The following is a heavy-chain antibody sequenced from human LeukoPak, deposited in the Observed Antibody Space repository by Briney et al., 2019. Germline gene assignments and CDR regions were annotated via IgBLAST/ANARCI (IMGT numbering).Heavy chain of an antibody. CDR1: GGSISSYY. V-gene: IGHV4-4*07. Sequence: SETLSLTCTVSGGSISSYYWSWIRQPAGKGLEWIERIYTSGSTNYNPSLKSRVTMSVDTSKNQFSLKLSSVTAADTAVYYCARDLPPASSGYYFDAFDIWRQRTMVTVSS. D-gene: IGHD3-22*01. CDR3: ARDLPPASSGYYFDAFDI. J-gene: IGHJ3*02. CDR2: IYTSGST.